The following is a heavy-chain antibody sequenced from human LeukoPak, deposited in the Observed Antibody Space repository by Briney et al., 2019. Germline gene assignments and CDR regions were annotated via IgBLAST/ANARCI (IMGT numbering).Heavy chain of an antibody. CDR1: GGTFSSYA. J-gene: IGHJ6*03. V-gene: IGHV1-69*05. D-gene: IGHD5-18*01. Sequence: ASVNVSFKSSGGTFSSYAISWVRQARGQGREWMGGSILIFGTANYAQKFQGRVTITTDESTSTAYMELSTLRSEDTAVYYCASQPTDTAISYYYYSYSMDVWGKGTTVTVSS. CDR3: ASQPTDTAISYYYYSYSMDV. CDR2: SILIFGTA.